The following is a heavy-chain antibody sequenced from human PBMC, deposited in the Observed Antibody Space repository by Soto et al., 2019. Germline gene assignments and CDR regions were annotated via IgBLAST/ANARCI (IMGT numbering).Heavy chain of an antibody. CDR2: ISGSGGST. V-gene: IGHV3-23*01. D-gene: IGHD3-3*01. Sequence: PGGFLRLSCAASGFTFSSYAMNWVRQAPGKGLEWVSVISGSGGSTYFADSVKGRFTISRDNSKNTLYLQMNSLRAEDTAVYYCAKAKYYDRPYYFYGMDVWGQGTTVTVSS. CDR1: GFTFSSYA. J-gene: IGHJ6*02. CDR3: AKAKYYDRPYYFYGMDV.